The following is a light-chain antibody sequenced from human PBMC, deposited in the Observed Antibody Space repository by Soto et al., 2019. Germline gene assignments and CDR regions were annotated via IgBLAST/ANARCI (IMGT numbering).Light chain of an antibody. J-gene: IGKJ1*01. V-gene: IGKV3-20*01. CDR1: QSVTFGS. CDR3: HQYGISPRT. Sequence: VLTQSPGTLSLSPGERATLSCRASQSVTFGSLAWYQQRPGQAPRLLIYGASSRATGIPDRFSGSGSGTDFTLTISRLDPEDFAVYYCHQYGISPRTFGQGTKVDIK. CDR2: GAS.